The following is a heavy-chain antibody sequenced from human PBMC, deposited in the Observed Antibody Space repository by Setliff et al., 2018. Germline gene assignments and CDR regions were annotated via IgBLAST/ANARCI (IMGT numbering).Heavy chain of an antibody. V-gene: IGHV3-48*03. CDR2: ISSSGSTI. CDR1: GFTFSSYE. D-gene: IGHD5-18*01. Sequence: PGGSLRLSCAASGFTFSSYEMNWVRQAPGKGLEWVSYISSSGSTIFYADSVKGRFTISRDNAKNTLYLEMSSLRAEDTAVYYCAKDLGNTYGRENFFDSWGQGTLVTVSS. J-gene: IGHJ4*02. CDR3: AKDLGNTYGRENFFDS.